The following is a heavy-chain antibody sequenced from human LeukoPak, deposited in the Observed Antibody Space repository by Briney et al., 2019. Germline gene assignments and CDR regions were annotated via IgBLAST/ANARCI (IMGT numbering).Heavy chain of an antibody. CDR1: GYTFTGYY. V-gene: IGHV1-2*02. D-gene: IGHD3-10*01. Sequence: AASVKVSCKASGYTFTGYYIHWVRQAPGQGLEWMGWINPNSGGTNYAQKFQGRVTMTRDTSISTAYMELSRLRSDDTAVYYCAVIGGISDYGMDVWGQGTTVTVSS. J-gene: IGHJ6*02. CDR2: INPNSGGT. CDR3: AVIGGISDYGMDV.